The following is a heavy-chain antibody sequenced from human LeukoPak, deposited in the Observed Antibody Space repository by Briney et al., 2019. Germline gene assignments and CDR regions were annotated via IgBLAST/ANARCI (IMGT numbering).Heavy chain of an antibody. V-gene: IGHV1-2*02. CDR2: INPNSGGT. J-gene: IGHJ5*02. CDR1: GYTFTGYY. CDR3: AREPGPFWRLLRA. D-gene: IGHD1-14*01. Sequence: ASVKVSCKASGYTFTGYYMHWVRQAPEQGLEWMGWINPNSGGTDYAQKFQGRVTMTRDTSISTAYMELSRLRSDDTAVYYCAREPGPFWRLLRAWGQEALVTVSS.